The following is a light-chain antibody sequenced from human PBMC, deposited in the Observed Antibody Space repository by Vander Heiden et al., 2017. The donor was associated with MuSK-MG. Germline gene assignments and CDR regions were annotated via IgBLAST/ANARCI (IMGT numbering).Light chain of an antibody. CDR1: QSVSSN. CDR2: GAS. V-gene: IGKV3-15*01. CDR3: QQYNYWSPWT. Sequence: EIVMTQSPATLSVSPGERATLSCRASQSVSSNLAWYQQKPGQAPRLLIYGASTRAHGIPSRVRGSGFGDGFPSPNRRLAFEELAGYYCQQYNYWSPWTFGQGTKVEIK. J-gene: IGKJ1*01.